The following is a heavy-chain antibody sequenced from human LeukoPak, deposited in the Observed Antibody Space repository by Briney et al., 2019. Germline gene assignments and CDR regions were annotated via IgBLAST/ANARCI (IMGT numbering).Heavy chain of an antibody. J-gene: IGHJ4*02. CDR3: ARHGARGLSSTPLEY. D-gene: IGHD6-13*01. Sequence: GESLKISCKGSGYGFNTYWIAWVRQMPGKSLEWVGIIYPADSETRYSPSLQGQVTISADKSISNAYLQWSSLKASDAAMYYCARHGARGLSSTPLEYWGQGTLVTVSP. V-gene: IGHV5-51*01. CDR1: GYGFNTYW. CDR2: IYPADSET.